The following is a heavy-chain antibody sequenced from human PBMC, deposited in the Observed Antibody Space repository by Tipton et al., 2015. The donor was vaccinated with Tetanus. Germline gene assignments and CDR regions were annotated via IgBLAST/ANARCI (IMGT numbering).Heavy chain of an antibody. CDR3: ARLTCGSPSVYWSYYYYVDV. V-gene: IGHV4-30-4*01. D-gene: IGHD2-2*01. J-gene: IGHJ6*03. CDR1: GDSIRSEDYY. Sequence: TLSLTCSVSGDSIRSEDYYWGWIRQSPGKGLEWLGFIYYSGSTYNNPSLKSRIIISLDASKNQFSLSLNSVTAADSATYYCARLTCGSPSVYWSYYYYVDVCGTGTAVVVS. CDR2: IYYSGST.